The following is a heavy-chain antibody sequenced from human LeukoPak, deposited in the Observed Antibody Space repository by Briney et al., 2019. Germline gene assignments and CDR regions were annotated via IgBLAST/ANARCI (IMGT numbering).Heavy chain of an antibody. CDR3: ARIFDRDI. V-gene: IGHV4-4*07. CDR2: IHGTLGST. Sequence: PSETLSLTCTVSGGPIRNSYWSWVRHSARTGMQWIGRIHGTLGSTSHNPSLKSRVVMSLDTSSNQFSLRLSAMSAADTATYYCARIFDRDIWGQGTLVTVSP. J-gene: IGHJ3*02. CDR1: GGPIRNSY. D-gene: IGHD3-3*01.